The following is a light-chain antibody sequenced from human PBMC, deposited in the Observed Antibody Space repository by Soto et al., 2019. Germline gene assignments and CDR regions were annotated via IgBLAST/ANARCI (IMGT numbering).Light chain of an antibody. Sequence: QSALTQPASVSGSPGQSITISCTGTSSDVGSYKFVSWYQQHPGKAPKLMIYEGNKRPSGVSNRFSGSKSGNTASLTISGLQAEDEADYHCCSYAGSSTLVFGGGTKVTVL. CDR3: CSYAGSSTLV. CDR1: SSDVGSYKF. CDR2: EGN. J-gene: IGLJ2*01. V-gene: IGLV2-23*01.